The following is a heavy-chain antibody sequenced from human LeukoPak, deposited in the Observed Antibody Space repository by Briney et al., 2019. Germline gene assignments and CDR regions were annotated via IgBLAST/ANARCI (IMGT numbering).Heavy chain of an antibody. D-gene: IGHD1-26*01. V-gene: IGHV4-34*01. Sequence: SETLSLTCAVYGGSFSGYYWSWIRQPPGKGLEWIGEINHSGSTNYNPSLKSRVTISVDTPKNQFSLKLSSVTAADTAVYYCARGGVGATPDAFDIWGQGTMVTVSS. CDR1: GGSFSGYY. CDR2: INHSGST. CDR3: ARGGVGATPDAFDI. J-gene: IGHJ3*02.